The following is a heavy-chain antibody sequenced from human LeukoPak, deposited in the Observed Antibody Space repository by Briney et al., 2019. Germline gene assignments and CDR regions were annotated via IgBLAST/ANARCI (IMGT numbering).Heavy chain of an antibody. V-gene: IGHV4-30-4*08. Sequence: EPSETLSLTCTVSGGSTSSSSHSWGWIRQPPGKGLEWIGYINYSGGTYYNPSLKSRVTMSVDTSKNQFSLKLSSVTAADTAVYYCAKVASGYYFDYWGQGTLVTVSS. CDR3: AKVASGYYFDY. J-gene: IGHJ4*02. CDR1: GGSTSSSSHS. D-gene: IGHD1-26*01. CDR2: INYSGGT.